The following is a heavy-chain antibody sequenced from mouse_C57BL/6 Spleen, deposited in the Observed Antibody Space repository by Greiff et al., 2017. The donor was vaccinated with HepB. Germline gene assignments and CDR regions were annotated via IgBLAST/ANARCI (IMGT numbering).Heavy chain of an antibody. CDR1: GYTFTSYD. J-gene: IGHJ3*01. D-gene: IGHD1-1*01. V-gene: IGHV1-85*01. Sequence: VQLQQSGPELVKPGASVKLSCKASGYTFTSYDINWVKQRPGQGLEWIGWIYPRSGNPYYNEKFKGKATLTADKSSSTAYMELRSLTSEDSAVYFCATYGSSSWFAYWGQGTLVTVSA. CDR2: IYPRSGNP. CDR3: ATYGSSSWFAY.